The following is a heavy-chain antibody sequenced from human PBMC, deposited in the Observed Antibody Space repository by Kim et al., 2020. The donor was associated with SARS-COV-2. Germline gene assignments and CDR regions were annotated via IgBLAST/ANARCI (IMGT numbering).Heavy chain of an antibody. V-gene: IGHV3-48*03. J-gene: IGHJ4*02. D-gene: IGHD5-18*01. CDR1: GFTFSSYE. CDR3: ARGEIQLWKYYFDY. Sequence: GGSLRLSCAASGFTFSSYEMNWVRQAPGKGLEWVSYISSSGSTIYYADSVKGRFTISRDNAKNSLYLQMNSLRAEDTAVYYCARGEIQLWKYYFDYWGQGTLVTVSS. CDR2: ISSSGSTI.